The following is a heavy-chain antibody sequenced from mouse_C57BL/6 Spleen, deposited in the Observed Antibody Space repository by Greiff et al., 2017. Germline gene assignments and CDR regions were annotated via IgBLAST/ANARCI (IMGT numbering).Heavy chain of an antibody. Sequence: EVQLQQSGPVLVKPGASVKMSCKASGYTFTDYYMNWVKQSHGKSLEWIGVINPYNGGTSYNQKFKGKATLTVDKSSSTAYMELNSLTSEDSAVYYCARVDSNYLDYWGQGTTLTVSS. CDR3: ARVDSNYLDY. CDR1: GYTFTDYY. CDR2: INPYNGGT. J-gene: IGHJ2*01. V-gene: IGHV1-19*01. D-gene: IGHD2-5*01.